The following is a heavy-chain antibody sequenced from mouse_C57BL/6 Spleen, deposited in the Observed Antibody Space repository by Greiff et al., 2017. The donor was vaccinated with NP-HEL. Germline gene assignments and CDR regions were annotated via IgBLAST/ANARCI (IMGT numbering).Heavy chain of an antibody. D-gene: IGHD2-4*01. CDR2: IDPANGNT. V-gene: IGHV14-3*01. CDR3: ARENYDYDSWYFDY. J-gene: IGHJ2*01. Sequence: VQLQQSVAELVRPGASVKLSCTASGFNIKNTYMHWVKQRPEQGLEWIGRIDPANGNTKYAPKFQGKATITADKSSSTAYMQLSSLTSEDSAVYFCARENYDYDSWYFDYWGQGTTLTVSS. CDR1: GFNIKNTY.